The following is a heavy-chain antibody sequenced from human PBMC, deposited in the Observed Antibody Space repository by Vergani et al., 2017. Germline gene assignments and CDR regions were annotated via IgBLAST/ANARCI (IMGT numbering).Heavy chain of an antibody. CDR2: ISHRGNTI. CDR3: ARETDTGSSVSYNYYAMDV. CDR1: GFSFSDHY. V-gene: IGHV3-11*04. D-gene: IGHD3-9*01. Sequence: QVQLVESGGGLVKPGGSLRLSCAASGFSFSDHYMTWIRQAPGKGLEWVSYISHRGNTIEYADSVKGRFTVSRDNTKNTLYLEMNSLRAEDTAVYYCARETDTGSSVSYNYYAMDVCGQGTKVCVSS. J-gene: IGHJ6*02.